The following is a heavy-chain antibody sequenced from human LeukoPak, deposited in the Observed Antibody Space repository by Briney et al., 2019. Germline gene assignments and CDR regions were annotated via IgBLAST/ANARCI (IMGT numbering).Heavy chain of an antibody. CDR2: IIPILGIA. V-gene: IGHV1-69*04. CDR3: ARDKAGGGDGTWGY. D-gene: IGHD2-21*02. Sequence: ASVKVSCKASGGTFSSYAISWVRQAPGQGLEWMGRIIPILGIANYAQKFQGRVTITADKSTSTAYMELSSLRSEDTAVYYCARDKAGGGDGTWGYWGQGPWSPSPQ. J-gene: IGHJ4*02. CDR1: GGTFSSYA.